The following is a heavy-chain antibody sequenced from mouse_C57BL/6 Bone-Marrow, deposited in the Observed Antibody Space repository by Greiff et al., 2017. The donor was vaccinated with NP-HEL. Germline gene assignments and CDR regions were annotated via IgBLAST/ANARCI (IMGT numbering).Heavy chain of an antibody. V-gene: IGHV1-19*01. D-gene: IGHD3-3*01. CDR3: ALGYYFDY. J-gene: IGHJ2*01. Sequence: QLQQSGPVLVKPGASVTLSCTASGYTFTDYYMNWVTQSHGKSLEWIGVINPYNGGTSYNQKFKGKATLTVDKSSSTAYMELNSLTSEDSAVYYCALGYYFDYWGQGTTLTVSS. CDR1: GYTFTDYY. CDR2: INPYNGGT.